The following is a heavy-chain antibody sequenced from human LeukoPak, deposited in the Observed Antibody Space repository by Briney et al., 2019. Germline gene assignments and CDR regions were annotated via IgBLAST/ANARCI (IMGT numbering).Heavy chain of an antibody. CDR3: ARLSGSYYDN. CDR1: GGTFSSYA. V-gene: IGHV1-69*13. Sequence: SVKVSCKASGGTFSSYAISWVRQAPGHGLEWMGGIIPIFGTAIYAQKFQGRVTITADESTSTAYMELSSLRCEDTAVYYCARLSGSYYDNWGQGTLVTVSS. CDR2: IIPIFGTA. D-gene: IGHD2-15*01. J-gene: IGHJ4*02.